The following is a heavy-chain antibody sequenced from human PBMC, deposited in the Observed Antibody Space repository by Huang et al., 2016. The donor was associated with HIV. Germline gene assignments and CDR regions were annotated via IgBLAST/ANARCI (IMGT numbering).Heavy chain of an antibody. CDR1: GFTFSTYS. CDR3: ARGIRYFGVVAYFDY. J-gene: IGHJ4*02. D-gene: IGHD3-3*01. CDR2: ISSSSSTI. V-gene: IGHV3-48*02. Sequence: EVQLVESGGGLVQPGGSLRLSCAASGFTFSTYSMNWVRQAPGKGLEWVSYISSSSSTIYYADSGKGRFTISRDKAKNSLFLQMNSLRDEDTAVYYCARGIRYFGVVAYFDYWGQGALVTVSS.